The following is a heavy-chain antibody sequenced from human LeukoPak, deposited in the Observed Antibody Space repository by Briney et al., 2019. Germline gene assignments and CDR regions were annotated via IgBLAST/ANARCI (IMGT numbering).Heavy chain of an antibody. Sequence: SETLSLTCTVPGGSISSWTYYWGWIRQPPGKGLEWIGEINHSGSTNYNPSLKSRVTISVDTSKNQFSLKLSSVTAADTAVYYCARAGSFLLLWFGELPNWFDPWGQGTLVTVSS. D-gene: IGHD3-10*01. V-gene: IGHV4-39*07. J-gene: IGHJ5*02. CDR1: GGSISSWTYY. CDR3: ARAGSFLLLWFGELPNWFDP. CDR2: INHSGST.